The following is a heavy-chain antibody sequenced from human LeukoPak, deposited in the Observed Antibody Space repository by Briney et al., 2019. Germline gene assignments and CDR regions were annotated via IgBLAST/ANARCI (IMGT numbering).Heavy chain of an antibody. CDR2: VNHSGST. D-gene: IGHD2-2*01. CDR3: AGIPSGQEVGAAPGIVVVPAATDY. J-gene: IGHJ4*02. V-gene: IGHV4-34*01. CDR1: GGSFSGYY. Sequence: PSETLSLTCAVYGGSFSGYYWSRIRQPPGKGLEWIGEVNHSGSTNYNPSLKSRVTISVDTSKNQFSLKLSSVTAADTAVYYCAGIPSGQEVGAAPGIVVVPAATDYWGQGTLVTVSS.